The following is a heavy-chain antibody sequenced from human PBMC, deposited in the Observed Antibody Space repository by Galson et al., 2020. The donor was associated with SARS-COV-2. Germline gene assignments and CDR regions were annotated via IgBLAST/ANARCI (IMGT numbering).Heavy chain of an antibody. D-gene: IGHD2-2*01. V-gene: IGHV3-30*03. Sequence: GGSLRLSCAASGFTFSSYGMHWVRQAPGKGLEWVAVISYDGSNKYYADSMKGRFTISRDNSKNTLYLQMNSLRAEDTAVYYCATQLLFSFDYWGQGTLVTVSS. CDR2: ISYDGSNK. CDR3: ATQLLFSFDY. J-gene: IGHJ4*02. CDR1: GFTFSSYG.